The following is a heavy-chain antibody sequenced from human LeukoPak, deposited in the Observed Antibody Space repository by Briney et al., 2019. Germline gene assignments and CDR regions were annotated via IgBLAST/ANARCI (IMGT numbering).Heavy chain of an antibody. V-gene: IGHV3-48*01. Sequence: GGSLRLSCAASGFTFSSYSMNWVRQAPGKGVEWVSYISSSSSTIYYADSVKGRFTISRDNAKNSLYLQMNSLRAEDTAVYYCASSRGVFDYWGQGTLVTVSS. CDR3: ASSRGVFDY. D-gene: IGHD2-2*01. J-gene: IGHJ4*02. CDR1: GFTFSSYS. CDR2: ISSSSSTI.